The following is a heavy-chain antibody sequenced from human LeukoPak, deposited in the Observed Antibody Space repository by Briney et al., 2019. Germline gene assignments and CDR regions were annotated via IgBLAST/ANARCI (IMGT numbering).Heavy chain of an antibody. D-gene: IGHD6-19*01. CDR3: ARLGPESYSSGWYGN. CDR1: GGSISSSYY. J-gene: IGHJ4*02. V-gene: IGHV4-61*01. CDR2: IYYSGST. Sequence: SGTLSLTCAVSGGSISSSYYWRWIRGPPGKGLEWIGYIYYSGSTNYNPSLKSRVTISVDTSKNQFSLKLSSVTAADTAVYYCARLGPESYSSGWYGNWGQGTLVTVSS.